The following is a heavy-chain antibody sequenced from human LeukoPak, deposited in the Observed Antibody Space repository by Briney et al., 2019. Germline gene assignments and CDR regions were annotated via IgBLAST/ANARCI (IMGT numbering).Heavy chain of an antibody. V-gene: IGHV3-23*01. Sequence: QTGGSLRLSCAASGFTFSSYAMSWVRQAPGKGLEWVSAISGSGGSTYYADSAKGRFTISRDNSKNTLYLQMNSLRAEDTAVYYCANSYGSGRYYWGQGTLVTVSS. CDR3: ANSYGSGRYY. J-gene: IGHJ4*02. CDR1: GFTFSSYA. CDR2: ISGSGGST. D-gene: IGHD3-10*01.